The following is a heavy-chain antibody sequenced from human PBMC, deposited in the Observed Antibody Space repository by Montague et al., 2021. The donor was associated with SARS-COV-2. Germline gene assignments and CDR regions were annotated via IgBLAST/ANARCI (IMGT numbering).Heavy chain of an antibody. CDR2: IYYSGST. CDR3: AKQALTRYCTSTTCFGAAFDI. D-gene: IGHD2-2*01. Sequence: ESLSLTCTVSGVSISSYYWTWIRQPPGKGLEWIGFIYYSGSTNYNPSLKSRVTISVDTSKNQFSLKLSSVTAADTAVYYCAKQALTRYCTSTTCFGAAFDIWGQGTMVTVSS. CDR1: GVSISSYY. J-gene: IGHJ3*02. V-gene: IGHV4-59*08.